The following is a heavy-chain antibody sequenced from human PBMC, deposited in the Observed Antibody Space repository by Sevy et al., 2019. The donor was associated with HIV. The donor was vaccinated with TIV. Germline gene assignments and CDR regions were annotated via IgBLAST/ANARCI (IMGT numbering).Heavy chain of an antibody. Sequence: SKTLSLTCAVYGGSFSGYYWSWIRQPPGKGLEWIGEINHSGSTNYNPSLKSRVTISVDTSKNQFSLKLSSVTAADTAVYYCARTYIVVVVAATPGWFDPWGQGTLVTVSS. V-gene: IGHV4-34*01. CDR2: INHSGST. CDR3: ARTYIVVVVAATPGWFDP. CDR1: GGSFSGYY. D-gene: IGHD2-15*01. J-gene: IGHJ5*02.